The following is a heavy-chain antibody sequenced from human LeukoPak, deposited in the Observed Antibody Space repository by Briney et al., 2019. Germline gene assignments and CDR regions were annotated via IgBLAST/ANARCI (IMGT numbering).Heavy chain of an antibody. Sequence: PGGSLRLSCVASGFTCSSFGIHWVRQAPGKGLGWVAAMSFDGTTKSYSDSVKGRFFISRDTPLNTVYLPLNKLTPEDTAVFYCAKVMAEGRPLAPYFDSWGQGALVTVSS. CDR2: MSFDGTTK. J-gene: IGHJ4*02. V-gene: IGHV3-30*18. D-gene: IGHD1-14*01. CDR1: GFTCSSFG. CDR3: AKVMAEGRPLAPYFDS.